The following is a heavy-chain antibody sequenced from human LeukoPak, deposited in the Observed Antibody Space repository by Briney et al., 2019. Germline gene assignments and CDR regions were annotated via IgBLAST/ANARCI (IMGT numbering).Heavy chain of an antibody. CDR3: ARVPPIPPHDSRQVLFDY. CDR2: IYNSGRT. D-gene: IGHD3-22*01. CDR1: GDSICSYY. J-gene: IGHJ4*02. V-gene: IGHV4-59*01. Sequence: PSETLSLTCTVSGDSICSYYWSWIRQPPRKGLEWIGYIYNSGRTHYNPSLKGRVAISVDTTKNRFSLTLTSATAADTAVYYCARVPPIPPHDSRQVLFDYWGQGTLVTVSP.